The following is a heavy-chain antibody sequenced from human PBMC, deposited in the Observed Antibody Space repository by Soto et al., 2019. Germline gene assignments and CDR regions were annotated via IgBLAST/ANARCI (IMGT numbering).Heavy chain of an antibody. V-gene: IGHV3-73*01. J-gene: IGHJ4*02. CDR2: IRSKPSNYAT. CDR1: GFVVSDSA. CDR3: TRVSVTPFDY. Sequence: GGSMRLSCAASGFVVSDSAIHWVRQASGRGLEWVGRIRSKPSNYATGYAASVKGRFTISRDDSKNTAYLQMNSLKMEDTAVYYCTRVSVTPFDYWGQGILVTVSS. D-gene: IGHD4-17*01.